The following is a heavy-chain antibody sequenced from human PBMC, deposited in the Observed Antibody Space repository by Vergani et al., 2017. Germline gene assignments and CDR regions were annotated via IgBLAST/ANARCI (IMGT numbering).Heavy chain of an antibody. J-gene: IGHJ4*02. CDR1: GGTFTSYD. CDR2: MNPNSGNT. CDR3: ARGLGIAAHRVWAY. V-gene: IGHV1-8*01. D-gene: IGHD6-13*01. Sequence: QVQLVQSGAEVKKPGSSVKVSCKASGGTFTSYDINWVRQATGQGLEWMGWMNPNSGNTGYAQKFQGRVTMTRNTSISTAYMELSSLRSEDTAVYYCARGLGIAAHRVWAYWGQGTLVTVSS.